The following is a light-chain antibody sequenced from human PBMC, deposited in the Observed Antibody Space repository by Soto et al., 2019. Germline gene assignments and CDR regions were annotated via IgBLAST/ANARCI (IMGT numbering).Light chain of an antibody. Sequence: DIQMTQSPTSLSASVGDRVTITCRASQGIRTFVAWYQQKPGKAPKLLIYAASTSQSGVPSRFSGSGSGTDFTLTINSLQPEDVATYSCQKYSSVPVFGPGTKVEIK. J-gene: IGKJ3*01. CDR3: QKYSSVPV. V-gene: IGKV1-27*01. CDR2: AAS. CDR1: QGIRTF.